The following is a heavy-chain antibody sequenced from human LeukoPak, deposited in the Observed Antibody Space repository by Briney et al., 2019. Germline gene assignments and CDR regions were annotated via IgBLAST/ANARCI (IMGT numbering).Heavy chain of an antibody. CDR2: IYYSGST. V-gene: IGHV4-39*07. J-gene: IGHJ5*02. D-gene: IGHD3-10*01. CDR1: GGSISCSSYY. Sequence: PSETLSLTCTVSGGSISCSSYYWGWIRQPPGKGLEWIGSIYYSGSTYYNPSLKSRVTISVDTSKNQFSLKLSSVTAADTAVYYCARGRGYYYGSGSYIPSWFDPWGQGTLVTVSS. CDR3: ARGRGYYYGSGSYIPSWFDP.